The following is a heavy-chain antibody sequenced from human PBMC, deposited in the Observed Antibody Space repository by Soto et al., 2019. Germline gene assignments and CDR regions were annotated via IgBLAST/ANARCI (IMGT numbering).Heavy chain of an antibody. CDR3: TTTFLTGILQY. J-gene: IGHJ4*02. CDR1: GFTFSNAW. D-gene: IGHD3-9*01. Sequence: PGGSLRLSCAASGFTFSNAWMNWVRQAPGKGLEWVGRIKSKPNGLTTDYAAPVKGRFTISRDDSKDTLYLQMNSLKTEDTAVYYCTTTFLTGILQYWGQGTLVTVSS. CDR2: IKSKPNGLTT. V-gene: IGHV3-15*07.